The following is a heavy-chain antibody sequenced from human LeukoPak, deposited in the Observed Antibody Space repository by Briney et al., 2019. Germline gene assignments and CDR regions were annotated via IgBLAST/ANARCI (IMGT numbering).Heavy chain of an antibody. Sequence: GGSLRLSCAASGFTFSSYGMHWVRQAPGKGLEWVAFISYDGSNKYYADSVKGRFTISRDNSKNTLYLQMNSLRAEDTAVYYCARQSNGWAFDIWGQGTMVTVSS. D-gene: IGHD2-8*01. J-gene: IGHJ3*02. CDR2: ISYDGSNK. CDR1: GFTFSSYG. V-gene: IGHV3-30*19. CDR3: ARQSNGWAFDI.